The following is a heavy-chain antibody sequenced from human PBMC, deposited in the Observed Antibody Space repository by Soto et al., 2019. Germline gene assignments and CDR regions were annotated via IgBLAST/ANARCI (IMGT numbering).Heavy chain of an antibody. D-gene: IGHD3-10*01. CDR3: AIVLYCGSGSYSPYGMDV. CDR2: VSPPFRTS. CDR1: GVSFNNNG. Sequence: QVQLVQSGAEVKKPGSSVKVSCKTSGVSFNNNGIGWVRQAPGHGLEWMGGVSPPFRTSNYARKFQGRISITADASTGTVNMELCSLTSEDTAQYDCAIVLYCGSGSYSPYGMDVWGQGTTVTVSS. J-gene: IGHJ6*01. V-gene: IGHV1-69*01.